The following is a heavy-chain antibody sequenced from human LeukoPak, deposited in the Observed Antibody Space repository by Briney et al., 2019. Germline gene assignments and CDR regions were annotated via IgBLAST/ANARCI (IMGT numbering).Heavy chain of an antibody. V-gene: IGHV1-18*01. CDR1: DYTFSNYG. CDR3: AREGSCSGGSCRLDY. J-gene: IGHJ4*02. Sequence: ASVKVSCKSSDYTFSNYGYNWVRQAPGQGLEWMGWFSAYNGDTNYAQKFQGRLTMTTDASTRTAYMELKSLRSDDTAVYYCAREGSCSGGSCRLDYWGQGTLVTVFS. CDR2: FSAYNGDT. D-gene: IGHD2-15*01.